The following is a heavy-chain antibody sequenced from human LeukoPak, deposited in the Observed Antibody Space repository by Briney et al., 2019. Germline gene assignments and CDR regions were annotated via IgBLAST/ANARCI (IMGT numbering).Heavy chain of an antibody. V-gene: IGHV4-59*01. CDR1: GASISTNY. J-gene: IGHJ3*02. CDR2: IYYSGST. D-gene: IGHD5-12*01. CDR3: ARSSWIRAFDI. Sequence: PSETLSLTCIVSGASISTNYWSWIRQPPGKRLEWIGYIYYSGSTNYNPSLKSRVTISVDTSKNQFSLKLSSVTAADTAVYYCARSSWIRAFDIWGQGTMVTVSS.